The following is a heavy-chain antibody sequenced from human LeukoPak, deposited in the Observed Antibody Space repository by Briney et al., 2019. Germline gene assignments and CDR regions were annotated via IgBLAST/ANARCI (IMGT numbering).Heavy chain of an antibody. CDR3: ARGTPFYQLLTRPRNWFDP. D-gene: IGHD2-2*01. Sequence: GASVKVSCKASGYTFTSYDINWVRQATGQGLEWMGWMNPNSGNTGYAQKFQGRVTMTRNTSISTAYMEPSSLRSEDTAVYYRARGTPFYQLLTRPRNWFDPWGQGTLVTVSS. CDR1: GYTFTSYD. V-gene: IGHV1-8*01. J-gene: IGHJ5*02. CDR2: MNPNSGNT.